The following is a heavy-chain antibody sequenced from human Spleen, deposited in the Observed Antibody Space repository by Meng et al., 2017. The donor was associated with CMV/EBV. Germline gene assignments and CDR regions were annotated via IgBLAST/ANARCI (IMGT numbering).Heavy chain of an antibody. D-gene: IGHD6-6*01. J-gene: IGHJ6*02. CDR3: ARVDSHSSSAREGYYYYGMDV. V-gene: IGHV1-18*01. CDR2: ISAYNGNT. Sequence: ASVKVSCKASGYTFTSYGISWVRQAPGQGLEWMGWISAYNGNTNYAQKLQGRVTMTTDTSTSTAYMELRSLRSDDTAVYYCARVDSHSSSAREGYYYYGMDVWGQGTTVTVSS. CDR1: GYTFTSYG.